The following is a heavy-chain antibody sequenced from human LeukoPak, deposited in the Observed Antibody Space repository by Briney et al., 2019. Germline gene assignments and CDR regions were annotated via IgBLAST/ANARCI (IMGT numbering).Heavy chain of an antibody. CDR1: GGSISSGYYY. Sequence: SQTLSLTCTVSGGSISSGYYYWSWIRQPPGKGLGYIGYIYYGGTYYNPSLKSRVTISVDTSKNQFSLKLSSVTAADTAVYYCARGTWSSSIDYWGQGTLVTVSS. CDR2: IYYGGT. D-gene: IGHD6-6*01. V-gene: IGHV4-30-4*01. J-gene: IGHJ4*02. CDR3: ARGTWSSSIDY.